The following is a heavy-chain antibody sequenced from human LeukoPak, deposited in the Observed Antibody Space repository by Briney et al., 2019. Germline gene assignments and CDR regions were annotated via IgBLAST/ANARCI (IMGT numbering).Heavy chain of an antibody. V-gene: IGHV1-46*01. CDR3: ARSGLTGLFDY. Sequence: ASVKVSCKASGYTFTSYYMHWVRQAPGQGLEWMGMINPSGGSTSYAQKFQGRVTMTRDTSTSTVYMELSSLRSEDTAVYYCARSGLTGLFDYWGQGTLLTVSS. CDR2: INPSGGST. D-gene: IGHD7-27*01. CDR1: GYTFTSYY. J-gene: IGHJ4*02.